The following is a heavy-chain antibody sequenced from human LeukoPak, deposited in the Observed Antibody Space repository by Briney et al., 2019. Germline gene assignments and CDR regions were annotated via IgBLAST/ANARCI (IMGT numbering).Heavy chain of an antibody. D-gene: IGHD6-19*01. CDR3: ARDKGTVAGFKSDYYCYYYMDV. J-gene: IGHJ6*03. V-gene: IGHV3-7*01. CDR1: GFTFSSYW. Sequence: GRSLRLSCAASGFTFSSYWMSWVRQAPGKGLEWVANIKQDGSEKYYVDSVKGRFTISRDNAKNSLYLQMNSLRAEDTAVYYCARDKGTVAGFKSDYYCYYYMDVWGKGTTVTVSS. CDR2: IKQDGSEK.